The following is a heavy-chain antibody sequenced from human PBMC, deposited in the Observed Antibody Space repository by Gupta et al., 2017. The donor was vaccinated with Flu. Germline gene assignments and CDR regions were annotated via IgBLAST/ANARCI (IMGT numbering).Heavy chain of an antibody. J-gene: IGHJ4*02. CDR1: GYLFSAFW. Sequence: EVDLVESGGGFVQPGGYLRLSCAASGYLFSAFWMNWVRQVPGKGRGWLAVIKKYGTETYYQDSVRGRFTISRDNVKNLLYLQMSRLSAEDTGLYYCAGGGGFLPVNWGQGTLVTVSS. D-gene: IGHD2-15*01. CDR3: AGGGGFLPVN. CDR2: IKKYGTET. V-gene: IGHV3-7*01.